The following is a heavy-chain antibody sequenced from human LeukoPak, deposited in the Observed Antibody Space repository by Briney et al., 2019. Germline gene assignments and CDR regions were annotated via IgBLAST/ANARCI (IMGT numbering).Heavy chain of an antibody. CDR3: ARGGRPRYYYMDV. CDR1: GGSFSGYY. D-gene: IGHD6-6*01. J-gene: IGHJ6*03. CDR2: INHSGST. Sequence: PSETLSLTCAVYGGSFSGYYWSWIRQPPGKGLECIGEINHSGSTNYNPSLKSRVTISVDTSKNQFSLKLSSVTAADTAVYYCARGGRPRYYYMDVWGKGTTVTVSS. V-gene: IGHV4-34*01.